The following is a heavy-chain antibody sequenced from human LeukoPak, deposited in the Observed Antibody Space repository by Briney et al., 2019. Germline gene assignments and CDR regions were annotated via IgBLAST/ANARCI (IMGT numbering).Heavy chain of an antibody. CDR2: ISSSSSYI. Sequence: GGSLRLSCAASGFTFSSYSMNWVRQAPAKGLEWDSSISSSSSYIYYADSVKGRFTISRDNAKNSLYLQMNSLRAEDTAVYYCARDEFLVRGVLKLFDYWGQGTLVTVSS. J-gene: IGHJ4*02. D-gene: IGHD3-10*01. CDR1: GFTFSSYS. CDR3: ARDEFLVRGVLKLFDY. V-gene: IGHV3-21*01.